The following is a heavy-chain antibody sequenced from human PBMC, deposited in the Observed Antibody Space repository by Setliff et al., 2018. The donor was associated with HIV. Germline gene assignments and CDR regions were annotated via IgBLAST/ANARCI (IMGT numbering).Heavy chain of an antibody. CDR2: IIPILDTV. J-gene: IGHJ5*02. CDR1: GGTFSRYA. V-gene: IGHV1-69*13. Sequence: ASVKVSCKASGGTFSRYAISWVRQAPGQGLEWMGGIIPILDTVKYAQSFQGRITITADESTSTVYMEMRSLRSDDTAMYYCARDGYNYGNWCDPWGQGTLVTVSS. CDR3: ARDGYNYGNWCDP. D-gene: IGHD5-12*01.